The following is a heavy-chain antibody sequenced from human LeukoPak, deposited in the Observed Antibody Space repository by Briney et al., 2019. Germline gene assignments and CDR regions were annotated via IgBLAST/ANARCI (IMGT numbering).Heavy chain of an antibody. CDR1: GGSISSYY. CDR3: ARDGTTYYDFWSGAYFDY. V-gene: IGHV4-4*07. Sequence: PSETLSLTCTVSGGSISSYYWSWIRQPAGKGLEWIGRIYTSGSTNYNPSLKSRVTMSVDTSKNQFSLKLSSVTAADTAVYYCARDGTTYYDFWSGAYFDYWGQGTLVTVSS. J-gene: IGHJ4*02. D-gene: IGHD3-3*01. CDR2: IYTSGST.